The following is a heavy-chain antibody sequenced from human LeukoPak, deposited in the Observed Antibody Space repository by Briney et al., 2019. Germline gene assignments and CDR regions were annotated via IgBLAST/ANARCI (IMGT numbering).Heavy chain of an antibody. Sequence: SETLSLTCTVSGGSISSYYWSWLRQPAGKGLEWIGRIYTSGSTGYNPSLKSRVTMSVDTSKNQFSLKLSSVTAADTAVYYCARVDPRAAYFDYWGQGTLVTVSS. CDR1: GGSISSYY. J-gene: IGHJ4*02. D-gene: IGHD2-15*01. V-gene: IGHV4-4*07. CDR2: IYTSGST. CDR3: ARVDPRAAYFDY.